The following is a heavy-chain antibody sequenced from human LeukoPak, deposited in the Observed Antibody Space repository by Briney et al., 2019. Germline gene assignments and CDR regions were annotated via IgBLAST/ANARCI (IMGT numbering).Heavy chain of an antibody. CDR3: VQDDPYDYYSSALDS. J-gene: IGHJ5*01. CDR1: GFTFSSYI. V-gene: IGHV3-64D*09. D-gene: IGHD3-22*01. CDR2: ITSNGGTT. Sequence: GGSLRLSCSASGFTFSSYIMHWARQAPGKGLEYISAITSNGGTTYYADSVKGRVTISRDNSKNTLYLQMSSLRPEDTAVYYCVQDDPYDYYSSALDSWGQGTLVTVSS.